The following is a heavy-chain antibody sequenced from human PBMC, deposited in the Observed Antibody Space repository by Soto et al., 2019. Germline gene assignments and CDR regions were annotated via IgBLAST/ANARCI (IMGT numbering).Heavy chain of an antibody. J-gene: IGHJ4*02. V-gene: IGHV3-11*01. D-gene: IGHD4-17*01. CDR3: ASDRGSDYGDYVEGAVDDY. CDR2: ISSSGSTI. Sequence: PGGSLRLSCAASGFTFSDYYMSWIRQAPGKGLEWVSYISSSGSTIYYADSVKGRFTISRDNAKNSLYLQMNSLRAEDTAVYYCASDRGSDYGDYVEGAVDDYWGQGTLVTVSS. CDR1: GFTFSDYY.